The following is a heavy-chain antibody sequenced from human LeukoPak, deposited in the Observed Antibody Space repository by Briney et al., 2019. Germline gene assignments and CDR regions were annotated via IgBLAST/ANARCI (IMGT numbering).Heavy chain of an antibody. CDR1: GFTFSSYD. V-gene: IGHV3-33*01. Sequence: GGSLRLSCAASGFTFSSYDMHWVRQAPGKGLEWVAVIWYDGSNKYYADSVKGRFAISRDNSKNTLYLQMNSLRAEDTAVYYCARDLHRIKDYWGQGTLVTVSS. J-gene: IGHJ4*02. D-gene: IGHD2-15*01. CDR3: ARDLHRIKDY. CDR2: IWYDGSNK.